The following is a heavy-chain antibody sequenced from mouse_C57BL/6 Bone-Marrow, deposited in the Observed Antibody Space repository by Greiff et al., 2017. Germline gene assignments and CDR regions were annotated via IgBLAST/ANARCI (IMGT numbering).Heavy chain of an antibody. CDR2: IDPEDGET. Sequence: EVKLVESGAELVKPGASVKLSCTASGFNIKDYYMHWVKQRTEQGLEWIGRIDPEDGETKYAPKFQGKATITADTSSNTAYLQLSSLTSEDTAVYYGARSRWLRRGYFDVWGTGTTVTVSS. D-gene: IGHD2-2*01. J-gene: IGHJ1*03. CDR3: ARSRWLRRGYFDV. V-gene: IGHV14-2*01. CDR1: GFNIKDYY.